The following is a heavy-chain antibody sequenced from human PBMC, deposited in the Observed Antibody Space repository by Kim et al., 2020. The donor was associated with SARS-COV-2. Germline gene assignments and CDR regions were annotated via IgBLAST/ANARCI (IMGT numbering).Heavy chain of an antibody. D-gene: IGHD6-19*01. CDR3: ARRQFASGWYYFDY. J-gene: IGHJ4*02. V-gene: IGHV3-74*01. Sequence: YADSVDARFTISRDNAKNTLYLQMNRLRAEDTAVYYCARRQFASGWYYFDYWGQGTLVTVSS.